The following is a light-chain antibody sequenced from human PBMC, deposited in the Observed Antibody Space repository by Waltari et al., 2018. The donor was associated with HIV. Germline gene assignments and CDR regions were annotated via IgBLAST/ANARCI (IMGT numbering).Light chain of an antibody. CDR2: GAS. CDR3: QQYGSSPIS. V-gene: IGKV3-20*01. CDR1: QTVSSSY. J-gene: IGKJ5*01. Sequence: ELVLTQSPGTLSLSPGERATLSCRASQTVSSSYLAGYQQKPGQAPRLLIYGASSRATGIPDRFSGSGSGTDFTLTINRLEPEDFAVYYCQQYGSSPISFGQGTRLEIK.